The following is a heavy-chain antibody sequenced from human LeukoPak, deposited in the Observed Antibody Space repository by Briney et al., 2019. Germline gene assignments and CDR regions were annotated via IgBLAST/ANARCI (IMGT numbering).Heavy chain of an antibody. CDR2: IHSGGNT. J-gene: IGHJ4*02. CDR3: ARCDSSRWNGIDY. D-gene: IGHD6-13*01. V-gene: IGHV3-53*01. CDR1: GLTVRSNY. Sequence: GGSLRLSCAASGLTVRSNYMGWVRQAPGKGLEWVSVIHSGGNTYYADSVKGRFTISRDNSRNTMDLQMNSLRAEDTAVYHCARCDSSRWNGIDYWGQGTLVTVSS.